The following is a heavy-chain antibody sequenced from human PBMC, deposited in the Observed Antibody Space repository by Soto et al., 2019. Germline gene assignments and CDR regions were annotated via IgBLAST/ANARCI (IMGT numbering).Heavy chain of an antibody. V-gene: IGHV4-31*03. D-gene: IGHD7-27*01. Sequence: QLQLQESGPGLVKPSQTLSLTCTVSGGSIRRSDYYWSWVRQLPGRGLEWIGYIYYSGSTFYNPSLLGSIGIFMDTSRNQFSLSLTSVTAADTAVYYCARLESVTRSLGYFDYWGQGIRVTVTS. CDR2: IYYSGST. CDR1: GGSIRRSDYY. CDR3: ARLESVTRSLGYFDY. J-gene: IGHJ4*02.